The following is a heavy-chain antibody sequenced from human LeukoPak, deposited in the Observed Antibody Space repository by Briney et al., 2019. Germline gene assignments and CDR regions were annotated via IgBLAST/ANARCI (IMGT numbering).Heavy chain of an antibody. CDR3: ARGYCTSTNCNNWFDP. D-gene: IGHD2-2*01. J-gene: IGHJ5*02. Sequence: GGSLRLSCAATRFTFSSYAMSWVRQGPGEGLEWVSAISGGGDMTHYTDSVKGRFTISRDNSRSVLYLQMNSLRADDAAIYYCARGYCTSTNCNNWFDPWGRGALVTVSS. CDR1: RFTFSSYA. V-gene: IGHV3-23*01. CDR2: ISGGGDMT.